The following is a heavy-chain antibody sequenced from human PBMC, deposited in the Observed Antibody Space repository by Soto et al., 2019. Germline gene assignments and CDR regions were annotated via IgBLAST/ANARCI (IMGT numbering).Heavy chain of an antibody. D-gene: IGHD2-2*01. CDR1: VYTFTSYG. CDR3: ARAGKVVPAAIAFDI. CDR2: ISAYNGNT. J-gene: IGHJ3*02. V-gene: IGHV1-18*01. Sequence: ASVKVSCKAPVYTFTSYGISWVRQAPGQGLEWMGWISAYNGNTKYAQKPQGRVTMTTDTSTSTAYMELRSLRSDDTAVYYCARAGKVVPAAIAFDIWGQGTVVTVSS.